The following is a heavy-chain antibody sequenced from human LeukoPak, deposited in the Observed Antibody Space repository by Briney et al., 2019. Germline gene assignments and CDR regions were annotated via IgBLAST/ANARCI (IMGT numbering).Heavy chain of an antibody. J-gene: IGHJ4*02. CDR2: ISSSGSTI. Sequence: GGSLRLSCAASGFTFSSYEMNWVRQAPGKGLEWVSYISSSGSTIYYADSVKGRFTISRDNSKNTLYLQMNSLRAEDTAVYYCAKEGAWNYDSSGYFDYWGQGTLVTVSS. CDR1: GFTFSSYE. V-gene: IGHV3-48*03. D-gene: IGHD3-22*01. CDR3: AKEGAWNYDSSGYFDY.